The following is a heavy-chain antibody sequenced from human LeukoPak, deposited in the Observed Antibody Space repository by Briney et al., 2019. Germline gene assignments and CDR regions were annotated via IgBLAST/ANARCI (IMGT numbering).Heavy chain of an antibody. D-gene: IGHD3-10*01. CDR1: GGSFSGYY. J-gene: IGHJ4*02. V-gene: IGHV4-34*01. CDR3: ARLAYYGSGSYPIFDY. Sequence: SETLSLTCAVYGGSFSGYYWSWIRQPPGKGLEWIGEINHSGSTNYNPSLKSRVTISVDTSKNQSSLKLSSVTAADTAAYYCARLAYYGSGSYPIFDYWGQGTLVTVSS. CDR2: INHSGST.